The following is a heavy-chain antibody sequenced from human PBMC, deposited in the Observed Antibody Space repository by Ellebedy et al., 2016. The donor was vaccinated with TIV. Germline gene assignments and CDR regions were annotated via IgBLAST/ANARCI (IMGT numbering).Heavy chain of an antibody. J-gene: IGHJ4*02. D-gene: IGHD1-26*01. CDR3: AKDRGSVARIVGASDY. Sequence: GESLKISCAASGFTFSNAWMSWVRQAPGKGLEWVSAISGSGGSTYYADSVKGRFTISRDNSKNTLYLQMNSLRAEDTAVYYCAKDRGSVARIVGASDYWGQGTLVTVSS. V-gene: IGHV3-23*01. CDR2: ISGSGGST. CDR1: GFTFSNAW.